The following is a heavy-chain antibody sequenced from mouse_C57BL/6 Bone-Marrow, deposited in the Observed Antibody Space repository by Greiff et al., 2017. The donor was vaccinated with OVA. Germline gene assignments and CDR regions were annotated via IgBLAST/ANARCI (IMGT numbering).Heavy chain of an antibody. J-gene: IGHJ2*01. CDR1: GYTFTSYG. CDR3: ARRSDDGYYVEDFDY. V-gene: IGHV1-81*01. D-gene: IGHD2-3*01. Sequence: QVQLQQSGAELARPGASVKLSCKASGYTFTSYGISWVKQRTGQGLEWIGEIYPRSGNTYYNEKFKGKATLTADKSSSTAYMELRSLTSEDSAVYFCARRSDDGYYVEDFDYWGQGTTLTVSS. CDR2: IYPRSGNT.